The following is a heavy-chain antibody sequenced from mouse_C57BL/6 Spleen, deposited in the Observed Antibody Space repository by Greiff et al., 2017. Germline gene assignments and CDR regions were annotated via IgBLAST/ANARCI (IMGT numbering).Heavy chain of an antibody. V-gene: IGHV1-4*01. Sequence: QVQLQQSGAELARPGASVKMSCKASGYTFTSYTMHWVKQRPGHSLEWIGYINPSSGYTKYNQKFKDKATLTADKSSSTAYMQLSSLTSEDSAVYYCARDGSSYAMDYWGQGTSVTVSS. J-gene: IGHJ4*01. CDR3: ARDGSSYAMDY. CDR2: INPSSGYT. D-gene: IGHD1-1*01. CDR1: GYTFTSYT.